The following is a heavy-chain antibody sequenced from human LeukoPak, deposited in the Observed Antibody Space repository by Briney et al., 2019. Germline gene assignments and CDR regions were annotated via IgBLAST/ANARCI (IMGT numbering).Heavy chain of an antibody. V-gene: IGHV3-74*01. J-gene: IGHJ4*02. CDR3: ARDRYYVPDY. CDR1: GFTFSSTW. CDR2: VTSDGRTT. D-gene: IGHD3-10*02. Sequence: GGSLRLSCAASGFTFSSTWMHWFRQGAGKGLVWVSRVTSDGRTTIYADSVKGRFSISRDNAKNTLYLQMNSLRAEDTAVYYCARDRYYVPDYWGQGTLVTVSS.